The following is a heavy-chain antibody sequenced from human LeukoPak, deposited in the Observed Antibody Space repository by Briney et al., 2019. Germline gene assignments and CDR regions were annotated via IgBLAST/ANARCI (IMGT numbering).Heavy chain of an antibody. Sequence: GASVKVSCKASGYTFTSYDINWVRQATGQGLEWMGWMNPNSGNTGYAQKFQGRVTMTRNTSISTAYMELSSLRSEDTAVYYCARGAYRGCSSTSCSGLDYWGQGTLVTVSS. CDR3: ARGAYRGCSSTSCSGLDY. CDR2: MNPNSGNT. D-gene: IGHD2-2*01. J-gene: IGHJ4*02. V-gene: IGHV1-8*01. CDR1: GYTFTSYD.